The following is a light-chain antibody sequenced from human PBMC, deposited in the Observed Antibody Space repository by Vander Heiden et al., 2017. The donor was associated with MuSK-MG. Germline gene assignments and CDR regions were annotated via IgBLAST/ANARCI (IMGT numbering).Light chain of an antibody. J-gene: IGKJ1*01. V-gene: IGKV4-1*01. CDR3: QQYYSTPQT. CDR2: WAS. Sequence: DIVMTQSPDSLAVSLGERATINCKSSQSLLYNYNKRTYLAWYQQKPGQPPKLLIYWASTRESGVPDRFSRSGSGTDFTLTISSLQAEDVAVYYCQQYYSTPQTFGQGTKVEVK. CDR1: QSLLYNYNKRTY.